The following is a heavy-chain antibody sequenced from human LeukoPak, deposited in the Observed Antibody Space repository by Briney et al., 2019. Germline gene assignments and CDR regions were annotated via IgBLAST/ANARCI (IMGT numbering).Heavy chain of an antibody. CDR1: GSSITSVSHY. J-gene: IGHJ4*02. CDR3: ARRWGNIVGVTYEY. D-gene: IGHD3-16*01. Sequence: SETLSLTCTISGSSITSVSHYWGWIRQPPGKGLEWIGDIYYTGSTYYSPSLRSRVTMSVHTSENQFSLKLNSVTAVDTAVYYCARRWGNIVGVTYEYWGQGTLVTVSS. V-gene: IGHV4-39*01. CDR2: IYYTGST.